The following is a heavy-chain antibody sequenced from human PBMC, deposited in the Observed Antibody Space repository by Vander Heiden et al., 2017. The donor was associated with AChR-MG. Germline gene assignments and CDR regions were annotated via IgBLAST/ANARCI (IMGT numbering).Heavy chain of an antibody. CDR3: ARDLGGNSESDAFDI. Sequence: QVQLVQSGAEVKKPGASVKVSCKASGYTFTSYAMHWVRQAPGQRLEWMGWINAGNGNTKYSRKFQGRVTITRDTSASTAYMELSSLRSEDTAVYYCARDLGGNSESDAFDIWGQGTMVTVSS. J-gene: IGHJ3*02. D-gene: IGHD1-26*01. CDR2: INAGNGNT. V-gene: IGHV1-3*01. CDR1: GYTFTSYA.